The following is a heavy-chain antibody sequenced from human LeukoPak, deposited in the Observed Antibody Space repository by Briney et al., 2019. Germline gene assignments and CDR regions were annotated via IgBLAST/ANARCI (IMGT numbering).Heavy chain of an antibody. V-gene: IGHV3-23*01. Sequence: GGSLRLSCAASGFTFSSYAMSWVRQAPGKGLEWVSGISGSGGSTYYADSVKGRFTISRDNSKNTLYLQMNSLRAEDTAVYYCATPYGDCSSTSCYGNYFDYWGQGTLVTVSS. J-gene: IGHJ4*02. CDR1: GFTFSSYA. CDR3: ATPYGDCSSTSCYGNYFDY. D-gene: IGHD2-2*01. CDR2: ISGSGGST.